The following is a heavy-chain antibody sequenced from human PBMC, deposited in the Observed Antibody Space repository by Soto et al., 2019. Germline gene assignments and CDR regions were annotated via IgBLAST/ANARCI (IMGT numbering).Heavy chain of an antibody. CDR3: ARGFPYVDYNDFYYGMDV. D-gene: IGHD4-17*01. CDR2: IIPDFGTA. CDR1: GGTFSNYG. J-gene: IGHJ6*02. V-gene: IGHV1-69*01. Sequence: QVQLVQSGTEVKKPGSSVKVSCKTSGGTFSNYGINWVRQAPGQGLEWMGGIIPDFGTANYAQRFHGRVTITADESTSTVYMEVISLRSEDTAVYYCARGFPYVDYNDFYYGMDVWGQGTTVTVSS.